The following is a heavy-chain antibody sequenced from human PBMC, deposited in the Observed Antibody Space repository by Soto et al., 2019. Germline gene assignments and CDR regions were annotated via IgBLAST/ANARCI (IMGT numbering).Heavy chain of an antibody. D-gene: IGHD6-6*01. CDR3: AKDTYSSSYLA. Sequence: PGGSLRLSCAASGFSFSTYTMSWVRRAPGKGLEWVSAISGSGGSTYYADSVKGRFTISRDNSKNTLYLQMNSLRAEDTAVYYCAKDTYSSSYLAWGQGTLVTVSS. J-gene: IGHJ5*02. CDR2: ISGSGGST. CDR1: GFSFSTYT. V-gene: IGHV3-23*01.